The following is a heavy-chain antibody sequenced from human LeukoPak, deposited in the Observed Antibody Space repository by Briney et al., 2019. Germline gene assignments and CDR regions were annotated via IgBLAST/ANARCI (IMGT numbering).Heavy chain of an antibody. CDR2: IIPIFGTA. CDR3: ARDPGFGEKWFEAFDI. D-gene: IGHD3-10*01. V-gene: IGHV1-69*06. CDR1: GGTFSSYA. J-gene: IGHJ3*02. Sequence: SVKVFCKASGGTFSSYAISWVRQAPGQGLEWMGGIIPIFGTANYAQKFQGRVTITADKSTSTAYMELSSLRSEDTAVYYCARDPGFGEKWFEAFDIWGQGTMVTVSS.